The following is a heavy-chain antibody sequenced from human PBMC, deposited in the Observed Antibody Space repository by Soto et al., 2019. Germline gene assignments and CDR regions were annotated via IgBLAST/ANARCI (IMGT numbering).Heavy chain of an antibody. CDR2: IIPIFGTA. CDR1: GGTFSSYA. D-gene: IGHD1-1*01. Sequence: GASVKVSCKASGGTFSSYAISWVRQAPGQGLEWMGGIIPIFGTANYAQKFQGRVTITADESTSTAYMELSSLRSEDTAVYYCASGALEMATTYLDYWGQGTLVTVSS. V-gene: IGHV1-69*13. J-gene: IGHJ4*02. CDR3: ASGALEMATTYLDY.